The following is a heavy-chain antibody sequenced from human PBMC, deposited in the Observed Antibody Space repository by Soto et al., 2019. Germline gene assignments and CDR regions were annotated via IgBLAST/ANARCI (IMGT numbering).Heavy chain of an antibody. CDR3: ASDLQGNTAPAF. Sequence: GASVKVSCKISGYTFTDHYIHCLRQAPGKGPEWMAFIDPNDGEAVYADRLQDRVTLTADTSLDTVFMEVSSLRSEDTAVYYCASDLQGNTAPAFWGQGTQVTVSS. CDR1: GYTFTDHY. V-gene: IGHV1-69-2*01. J-gene: IGHJ4*02. D-gene: IGHD4-17*01. CDR2: IDPNDGEA.